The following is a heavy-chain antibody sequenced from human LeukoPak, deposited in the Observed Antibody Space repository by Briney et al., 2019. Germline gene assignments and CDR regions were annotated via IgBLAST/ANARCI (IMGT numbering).Heavy chain of an antibody. D-gene: IGHD6-13*01. Sequence: GGSLRLSCAASGFTFSSYAMSWVRQAPGKGLEWVSAISGSGGSTYYADSVKGRFTISRDNSKNTLYLQMNSLRAEDTAVYYCAREALEGSSSWYPGLFDPWGQGTLVTVSS. J-gene: IGHJ5*02. V-gene: IGHV3-23*01. CDR1: GFTFSSYA. CDR3: AREALEGSSSWYPGLFDP. CDR2: ISGSGGST.